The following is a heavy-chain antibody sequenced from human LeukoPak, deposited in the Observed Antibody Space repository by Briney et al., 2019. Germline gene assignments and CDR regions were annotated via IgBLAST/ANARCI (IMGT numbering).Heavy chain of an antibody. V-gene: IGHV4-38-2*02. CDR1: GYSISSGYY. CDR2: INHSGST. J-gene: IGHJ6*03. Sequence: SETLSLTCTVSGYSISSGYYWSWIRQPPGKGLEWIGEINHSGSTNYNPSLKSRVTISVDTSKNQFSLKLSSVTAADTAVYYCARGVGRPIWGYYYYYYYYMDVWGKGTTVTVSS. D-gene: IGHD3-16*01. CDR3: ARGVGRPIWGYYYYYYYYMDV.